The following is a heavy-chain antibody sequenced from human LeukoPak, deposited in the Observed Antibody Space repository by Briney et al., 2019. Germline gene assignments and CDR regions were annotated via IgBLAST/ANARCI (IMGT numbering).Heavy chain of an antibody. J-gene: IGHJ5*02. D-gene: IGHD1-1*01. V-gene: IGHV3-66*01. Sequence: PGGSLRLSCAASGFTVSSNYMSWVRQAPGKGLEWVSVIYSGGSTYYADSVKGRFTISRDNPGNVMYLQMDSLRAEDTAVYYCTRVAQSGPTGWFDPWGQGTLVTVSS. CDR1: GFTVSSNY. CDR3: TRVAQSGPTGWFDP. CDR2: IYSGGST.